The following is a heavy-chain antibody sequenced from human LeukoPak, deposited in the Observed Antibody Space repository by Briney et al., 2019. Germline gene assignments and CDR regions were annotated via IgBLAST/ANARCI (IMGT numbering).Heavy chain of an antibody. CDR3: ARVAYYYDSSGFFRTAHDAFDI. CDR1: GGSISSYY. J-gene: IGHJ3*02. V-gene: IGHV4-4*07. D-gene: IGHD3-22*01. Sequence: NTSETLSLTCTVSGGSISSYYWSWIRQPAGKGLERIGRIYTSGSTNYNPSLKSRVTVSVDTSKNQFSLKLSSVTAADTAVYYCARVAYYYDSSGFFRTAHDAFDIWGQGTMVTVSS. CDR2: IYTSGST.